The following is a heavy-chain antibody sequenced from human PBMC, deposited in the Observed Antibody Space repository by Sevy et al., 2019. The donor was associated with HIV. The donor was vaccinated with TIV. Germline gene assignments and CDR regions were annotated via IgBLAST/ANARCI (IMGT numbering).Heavy chain of an antibody. Sequence: GGSLRLSCAASGFTFRNYAMNWDRQAPGKGLEWVSGISGTGGSGDKTNYADSVKGRFTISRDDSKNSLYLQLNTLRAADTAIYYCARKYDSSGYFDYWGQGTLVTVSS. D-gene: IGHD3-22*01. CDR3: ARKYDSSGYFDY. J-gene: IGHJ4*02. CDR1: GFTFRNYA. V-gene: IGHV3-23*01. CDR2: ISGTGGSGDKT.